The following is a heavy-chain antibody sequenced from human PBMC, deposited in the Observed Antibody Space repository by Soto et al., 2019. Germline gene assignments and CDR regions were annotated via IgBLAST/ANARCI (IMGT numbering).Heavy chain of an antibody. CDR1: GYTFTSHG. D-gene: IGHD2-15*01. V-gene: IGHV1-46*01. J-gene: IGHJ6*02. CDR3: ARDTSVVIRRLYGMDV. CDR2: INPSGGSI. Sequence: ASVKVSCKASGYTFTSHGISWVRQAPGQGLEWMGIINPSGGSITYAQKFQDRVTMTRDTSTSTVYMEVSSLRSEDTAVYYCARDTSVVIRRLYGMDVWGQGTTVTV.